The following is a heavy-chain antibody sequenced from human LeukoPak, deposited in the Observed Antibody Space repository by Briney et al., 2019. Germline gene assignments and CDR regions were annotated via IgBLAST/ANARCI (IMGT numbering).Heavy chain of an antibody. CDR2: ISSSSSTI. Sequence: GGSLRLSCAASGFIFSSYSMNWVRQAPGKGLEWVSYISSSSSTIYYADSVKGRLTISRDNAKNSLYLHMNSLRAEDTAVYYCAREPIAAAGPFDYWGQGTLVTVSS. CDR3: AREPIAAAGPFDY. V-gene: IGHV3-48*04. J-gene: IGHJ4*02. CDR1: GFIFSSYS. D-gene: IGHD6-13*01.